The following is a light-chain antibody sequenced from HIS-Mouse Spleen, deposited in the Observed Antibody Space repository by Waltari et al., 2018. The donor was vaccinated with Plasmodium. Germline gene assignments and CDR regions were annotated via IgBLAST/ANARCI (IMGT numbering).Light chain of an antibody. CDR3: SSYTSSSTLNYV. V-gene: IGLV2-14*03. Sequence: QSALTQPASVSGSPGQSIPISCTGTSRDVGGYNYVSWYQQHPGKAPKLMIYDVCNRPSGVSNRFSGSKSGNTASLTISGLQAEDEADYYCSSYTSSSTLNYVFGTGTKVTVL. CDR2: DVC. CDR1: SRDVGGYNY. J-gene: IGLJ1*01.